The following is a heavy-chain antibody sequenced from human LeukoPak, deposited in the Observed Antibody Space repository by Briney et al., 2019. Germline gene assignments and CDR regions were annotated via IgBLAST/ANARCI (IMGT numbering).Heavy chain of an antibody. CDR1: GFTFSSYA. J-gene: IGHJ4*02. D-gene: IGHD5-12*01. CDR3: ARHIGYDFDY. Sequence: GGSLRLSCAASGFTFSSYAMSWVRQAPGKGLEWVSAISGTGGNTYYADSVKGRFTISRDNSKNTLYLQMNILRAEDTAVYYCARHIGYDFDYCGQGTLVTVSS. V-gene: IGHV3-23*01. CDR2: ISGTGGNT.